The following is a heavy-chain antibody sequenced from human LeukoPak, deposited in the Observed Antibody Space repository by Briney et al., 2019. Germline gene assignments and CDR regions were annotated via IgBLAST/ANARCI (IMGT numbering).Heavy chain of an antibody. V-gene: IGHV3-48*03. CDR1: GFTFSSYE. CDR3: ARDGNYGDYSGAFDI. Sequence: PGGSLRLSCAASGFTFSSYEMNWVRQAPGKGLEWVSYISSSGSTIYYADSVKGRFTISRDNAKNSLYLQMNSLRAEDTAVYYCARDGNYGDYSGAFDIWGQGTMVTVSS. D-gene: IGHD4-17*01. J-gene: IGHJ3*02. CDR2: ISSSGSTI.